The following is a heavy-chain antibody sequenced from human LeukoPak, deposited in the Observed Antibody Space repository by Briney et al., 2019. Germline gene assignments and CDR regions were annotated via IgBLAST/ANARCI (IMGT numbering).Heavy chain of an antibody. D-gene: IGHD2-2*01. J-gene: IGHJ3*02. CDR2: ISGSGGTT. Sequence: ETLSLTCAVYGGSFSGYYWSWVRQAPGKGLEWVSGISGSGGTTYYADSVKGRFTISRDNSKNTLYVQMNSLRVEDTAVYYCAKEGYQLLSDAFDIWGQGTMVTVSS. CDR1: GGSFSGYY. CDR3: AKEGYQLLSDAFDI. V-gene: IGHV3-23*01.